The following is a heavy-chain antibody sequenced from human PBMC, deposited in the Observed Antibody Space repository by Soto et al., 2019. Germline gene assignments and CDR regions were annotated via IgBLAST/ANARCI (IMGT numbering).Heavy chain of an antibody. Sequence: QVQLQESGPGLVKPSETLSLTCTVSGGSIRRGAYYWSWIRQPPGKGLEWIASIYYSGRAYPNPALKSRLTMPLDTSESQFSLSLNAVTVADTAVYYCARVVLGHLASGKWRKWDFDLWGRGTLVTGSS. J-gene: IGHJ2*01. V-gene: IGHV4-31*03. CDR1: GGSIRRGAYY. D-gene: IGHD5-12*01. CDR2: IYYSGRA. CDR3: ARVVLGHLASGKWRKWDFDL.